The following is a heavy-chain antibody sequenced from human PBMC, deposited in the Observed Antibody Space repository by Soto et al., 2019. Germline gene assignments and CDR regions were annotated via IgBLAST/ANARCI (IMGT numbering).Heavy chain of an antibody. J-gene: IGHJ4*02. Sequence: EVQLVESGGGLVEPGGSLRLSCAASGFTFSSYSMNWVRQAPGKGLEWISYIGRNSETIDYADSVKGRSTISRENAKNSLFLQLSSLRAEDTALYYCVRDLHYGFDYWGKGTLVTVSS. V-gene: IGHV3-48*01. CDR3: VRDLHYGFDY. D-gene: IGHD4-17*01. CDR1: GFTFSSYS. CDR2: IGRNSETI.